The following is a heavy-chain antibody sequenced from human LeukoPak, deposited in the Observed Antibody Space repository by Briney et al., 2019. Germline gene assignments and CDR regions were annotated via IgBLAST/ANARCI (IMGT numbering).Heavy chain of an antibody. D-gene: IGHD4-23*01. CDR2: VTWNSATI. J-gene: IGHJ4*02. CDR1: GFNFDDYA. Sequence: GGSLRLSCGASGFNFDDYAMHWVRHPPGKGLEWVSGVTWNSATIGYADSVKGRFTTARDNAKKSLYLHLNSLRVEDTALYYCARVAGAAVGHWGQGTLVTVSS. V-gene: IGHV3-9*01. CDR3: ARVAGAAVGH.